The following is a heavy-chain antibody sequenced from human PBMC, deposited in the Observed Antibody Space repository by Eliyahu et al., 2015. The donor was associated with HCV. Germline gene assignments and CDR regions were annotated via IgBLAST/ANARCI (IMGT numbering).Heavy chain of an antibody. CDR2: INPNTGDT. J-gene: IGHJ4*02. CDR1: GYTFIGYY. D-gene: IGHD2-21*02. CDR3: ARGVGGIVVVTAIRPFDY. V-gene: IGHV1-2*02. Sequence: QVHLVQSGAEVKKPGASVKVSCKASGYTFIGYYIHWVRQAPGQGLEWMGWINPNTGDTNSAQKFQGRVTMTRDTSINTAYMELSRLRSDDTAVYYCARGVGGIVVVTAIRPFDYWGQGTLVTVSS.